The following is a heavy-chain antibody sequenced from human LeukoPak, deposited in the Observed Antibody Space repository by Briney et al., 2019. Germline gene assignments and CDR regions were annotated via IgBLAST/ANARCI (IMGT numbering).Heavy chain of an antibody. V-gene: IGHV3-33*01. D-gene: IGHD2-15*01. Sequence: GGSLSLSCAASGFTFSSYGMHWVRQAPGKGLEWVAVIWYDGSNKYYADSVKGRFTISRDNSKNTLYLQMNSLRAEDTAVYYCARTCRSGGSCYAYYGMDVWGQGTTVTVSS. CDR2: IWYDGSNK. CDR1: GFTFSSYG. CDR3: ARTCRSGGSCYAYYGMDV. J-gene: IGHJ6*02.